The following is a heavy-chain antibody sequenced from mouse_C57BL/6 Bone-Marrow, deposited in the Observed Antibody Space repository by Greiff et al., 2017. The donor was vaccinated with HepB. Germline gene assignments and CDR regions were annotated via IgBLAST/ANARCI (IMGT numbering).Heavy chain of an antibody. CDR2: IDPENGDT. V-gene: IGHV14-4*01. CDR1: GFNIKDDY. D-gene: IGHD2-4*01. J-gene: IGHJ4*01. CDR3: TPIYYDYPCDMDY. Sequence: EVQLQQSGAELVRPGASVKLSCTASGFNIKDDYMHWVKQRPEQGLEWIGWIDPENGDTEYASKFQGKATITADTSSNTAYLQLSSLTSEDTAVYYCTPIYYDYPCDMDYWGQGTSVTVSS.